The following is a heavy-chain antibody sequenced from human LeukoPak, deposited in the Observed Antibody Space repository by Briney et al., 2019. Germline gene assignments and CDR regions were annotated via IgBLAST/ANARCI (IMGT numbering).Heavy chain of an antibody. V-gene: IGHV4-39*01. CDR2: IYYSGNT. CDR1: GGSISSSSYY. Sequence: SETLSLTCTVSGGSISSSSYYWGWIRQPPGKGLEWIGSIYYSGNTNYNPSLKNRVTISVDTSKNQFSLKLRSVTAADTAVFYCARQGYADFSPRPFDYWGQGTLVTVSS. D-gene: IGHD4-17*01. CDR3: ARQGYADFSPRPFDY. J-gene: IGHJ4*02.